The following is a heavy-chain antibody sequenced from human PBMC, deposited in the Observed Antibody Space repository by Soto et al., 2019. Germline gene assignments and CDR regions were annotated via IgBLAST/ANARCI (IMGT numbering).Heavy chain of an antibody. CDR3: AEAYCGGDCYSPFQH. Sequence: EVQLLESGGGLVQPGGSLRLSCAASGFTFSSYAMSWVRQAPGKGLEWVSAISGSGGSTYYADSVKGRFTISRDNSKNTLYLQMNSLRAEDTAVYYCAEAYCGGDCYSPFQHWGQGTLVTVSS. CDR1: GFTFSSYA. V-gene: IGHV3-23*01. J-gene: IGHJ1*01. CDR2: ISGSGGST. D-gene: IGHD2-21*02.